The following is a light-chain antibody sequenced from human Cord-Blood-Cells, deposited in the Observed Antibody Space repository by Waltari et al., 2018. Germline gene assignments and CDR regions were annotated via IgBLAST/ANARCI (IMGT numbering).Light chain of an antibody. CDR1: QSVSSY. CDR2: DAS. CDR3: QQRSNWIT. V-gene: IGKV3-11*01. J-gene: IGKJ5*01. Sequence: EIVLTQSPATLSLSPGERATLSCRASQSVSSYLAWYQQKPGQAPRLLIYDASNMATGIPARFSGSGSGTDFNLTISSLEPEDFAVYYCQQRSNWITFGQGTRLEIK.